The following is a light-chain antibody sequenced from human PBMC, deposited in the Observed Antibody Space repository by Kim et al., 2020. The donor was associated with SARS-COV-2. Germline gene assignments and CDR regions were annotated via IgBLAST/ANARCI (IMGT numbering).Light chain of an antibody. Sequence: SASVGDRVTITCQASQDISNYLNWYQQKPGKAPKLLIYDASNLETGVPSRFSGSGSGTDFTYTISSLQPEDIATYYCQQYDNLLPAFGQGTKLEI. CDR2: DAS. CDR3: QQYDNLLPA. CDR1: QDISNY. J-gene: IGKJ2*01. V-gene: IGKV1-33*01.